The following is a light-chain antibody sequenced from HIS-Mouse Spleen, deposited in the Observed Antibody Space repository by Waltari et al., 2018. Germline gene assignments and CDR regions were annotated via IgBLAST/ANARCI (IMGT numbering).Light chain of an antibody. J-gene: IGLJ2*01. CDR2: EVS. CDR3: SSYTSSSTLV. V-gene: IGLV2-14*01. Sequence: QSALTQPASVSGSPGQSITISCTGTSSYVGCYNYVSWYQQHPGKAPKLMIYEVSNRPSGVSNRFSGSKSGNTASLTISGLQAEDEADYYCSSYTSSSTLVFGGGTKLTVL. CDR1: SSYVGCYNY.